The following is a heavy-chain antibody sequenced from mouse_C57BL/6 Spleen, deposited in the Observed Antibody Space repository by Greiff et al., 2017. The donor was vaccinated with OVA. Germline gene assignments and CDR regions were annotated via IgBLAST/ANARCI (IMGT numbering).Heavy chain of an antibody. J-gene: IGHJ4*01. V-gene: IGHV1-50*01. D-gene: IGHD1-1*01. Sequence: VQLQQPGAELVKPGASVKLSCKASGYTFTSYWMQWVKQRPGQGLEWIGEIDPSDSYTNYNQKFKGKATLTVDTSSSTAYMQLSSLTSEGSAVYYCARRATTVVADYAMDDWGQGTSVTVSS. CDR3: ARRATTVVADYAMDD. CDR1: GYTFTSYW. CDR2: IDPSDSYT.